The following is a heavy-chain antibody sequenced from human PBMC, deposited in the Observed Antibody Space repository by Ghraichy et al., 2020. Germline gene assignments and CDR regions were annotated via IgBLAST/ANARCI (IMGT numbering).Heavy chain of an antibody. J-gene: IGHJ4*02. D-gene: IGHD1-20*01. Sequence: GESLKISCAASGFTFSSFGMHWVRQAPGKGLEWVAFMRYDGSNEYYADSVKGRFTISRDNSKNTLYLQMNSLRAEDTAVYYCAKAGITGLDYWGQGTLVTVSS. CDR1: GFTFSSFG. CDR3: AKAGITGLDY. CDR2: MRYDGSNE. V-gene: IGHV3-30*02.